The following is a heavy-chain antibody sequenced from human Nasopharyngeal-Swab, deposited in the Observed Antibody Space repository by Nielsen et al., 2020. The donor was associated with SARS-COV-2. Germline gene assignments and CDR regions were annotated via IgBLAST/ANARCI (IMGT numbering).Heavy chain of an antibody. J-gene: IGHJ3*01. CDR1: GFTFDDYA. V-gene: IGHV3-9*01. Sequence: SLKISCAASGFTFDDYAMHWVRQAPGKDLEWVSGISWNSGSIGYADSVKGRFTISRDNAKNSLYLQMNSLRAEDTALYYCARDYSGSYSAFDVWGQGTLVTVSS. CDR2: ISWNSGSI. CDR3: ARDYSGSYSAFDV. D-gene: IGHD1-26*01.